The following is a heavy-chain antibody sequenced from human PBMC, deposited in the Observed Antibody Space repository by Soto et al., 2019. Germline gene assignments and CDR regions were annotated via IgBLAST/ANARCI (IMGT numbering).Heavy chain of an antibody. CDR1: GGSISSSNW. CDR3: ARDIGSRALDY. CDR2: IYHSGST. D-gene: IGHD2-15*01. Sequence: QVQLQESGPGLVKPSGTLSLTCAVSGGSISSSNWWNWVRQPPGKGLEWIGEIYHSGSTNYNPSLKSRSTISVDQSKDQFSLQLSYVTAADTAMYYCARDIGSRALDYWGQGTLVTVSS. J-gene: IGHJ4*02. V-gene: IGHV4-4*02.